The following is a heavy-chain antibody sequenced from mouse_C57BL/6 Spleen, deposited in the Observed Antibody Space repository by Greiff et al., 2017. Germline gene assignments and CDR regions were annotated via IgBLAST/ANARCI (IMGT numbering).Heavy chain of an antibody. CDR2: IYPGDGDT. CDR3: ARPYDYETFFDY. J-gene: IGHJ2*01. Sequence: QVQLQQSGAELVKPGASVKISCKASGYAFSSYWMNWVKQRPGKGLEWIGQIYPGDGDTNDNGKFKGKATLTADKSSSTAYMQLSSLTSEDSAVYFCARPYDYETFFDYGGQGTTLTVSS. D-gene: IGHD2-4*01. CDR1: GYAFSSYW. V-gene: IGHV1-80*01.